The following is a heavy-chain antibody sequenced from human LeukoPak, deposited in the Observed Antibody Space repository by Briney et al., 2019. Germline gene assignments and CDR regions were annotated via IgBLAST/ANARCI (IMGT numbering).Heavy chain of an antibody. D-gene: IGHD3-10*01. V-gene: IGHV4-61*02. Sequence: SQTLSLTCTVSGGSISSGSYYWSWIRQPAGKGLEWIGRIYTSGSTNYNPSLKSRVTISVDTSKNQFSLKLSSVTAADTAVYYCAREPLLWFGERGRAFDPWGQGTLVTVSS. CDR2: IYTSGST. J-gene: IGHJ5*02. CDR1: GGSISSGSYY. CDR3: AREPLLWFGERGRAFDP.